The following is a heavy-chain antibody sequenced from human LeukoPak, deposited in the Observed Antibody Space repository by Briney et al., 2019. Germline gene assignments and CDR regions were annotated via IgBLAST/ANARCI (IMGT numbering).Heavy chain of an antibody. D-gene: IGHD2-15*01. V-gene: IGHV4-39*07. CDR3: ARSKGYSPVPYMDV. CDR1: GGSISSSSYY. CDR2: IYYSGST. J-gene: IGHJ6*04. Sequence: PSETLSLTCTVSGGSISSSSYYWGWIRQPPGKGLEWIGSIYYSGSTYYNPSLKSRLTMSVDTTKNQFSLKLSSVTALDTAVYYCARSKGYSPVPYMDVWGKGTTVTVSS.